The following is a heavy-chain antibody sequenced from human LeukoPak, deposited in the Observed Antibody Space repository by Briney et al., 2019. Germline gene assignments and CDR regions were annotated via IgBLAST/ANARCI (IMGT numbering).Heavy chain of an antibody. CDR3: ARQGTSSSWYGHYYYGMDV. Sequence: GGSLRLSCAASGFTFSSYWMSWVRQAPGKGLEWVANIKQDGSEKYYVDSVKGRFTISRDNAKNSLYLQMNSLRAGDTAVYYCARQGTSSSWYGHYYYGMDVWGQGTTVTVSS. J-gene: IGHJ6*02. V-gene: IGHV3-7*01. CDR2: IKQDGSEK. D-gene: IGHD6-13*01. CDR1: GFTFSSYW.